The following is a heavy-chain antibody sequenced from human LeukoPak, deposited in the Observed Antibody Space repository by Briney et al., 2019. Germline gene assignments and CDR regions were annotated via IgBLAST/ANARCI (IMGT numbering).Heavy chain of an antibody. CDR1: GGSISSGGYY. CDR2: IYYSGST. D-gene: IGHD6-19*01. Sequence: PSETLSLTCTVSGGSISSGGYYWSWIRQHPGKGLGWIGYIYYSGSTYYNPSLKSRVTISVDTSKNQFSLKLSSAAAADTAVYYCARDLREAVAGHQGWFDPWGQGTLVTVSS. V-gene: IGHV4-31*03. J-gene: IGHJ5*02. CDR3: ARDLREAVAGHQGWFDP.